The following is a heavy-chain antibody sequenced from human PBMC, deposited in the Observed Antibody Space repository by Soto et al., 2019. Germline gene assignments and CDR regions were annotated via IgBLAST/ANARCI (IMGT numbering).Heavy chain of an antibody. CDR1: GGTFSSYT. CDR3: ARDEHDFWSGYQINWFDP. J-gene: IGHJ5*02. D-gene: IGHD3-3*01. Sequence: QVQLVQSGAEVKKPGSSVKVSCKASGGTFSSYTISWVRQAPGQGLEWMGRIIPILGIANYAQKFQGRVTITADKSTSTADMELSSLRSEDTAVYYCARDEHDFWSGYQINWFDPWGQGTLVTVSS. CDR2: IIPILGIA. V-gene: IGHV1-69*08.